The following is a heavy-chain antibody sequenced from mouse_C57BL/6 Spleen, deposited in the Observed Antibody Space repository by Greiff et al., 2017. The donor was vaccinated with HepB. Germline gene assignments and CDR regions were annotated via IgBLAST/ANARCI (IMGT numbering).Heavy chain of an antibody. V-gene: IGHV3-6*01. CDR3: AREVGPYGNYGEAMDY. CDR1: GYSITSGYY. Sequence: DVKLQESGPGLVKPSQSLSLTCSVTGYSITSGYYWNWIRQFPGNKLEWMGYISYDGSNNYNPSLKNRISITRDTSKNQFFLKLNSVTTEDTATYYCAREVGPYGNYGEAMDYWGQGTSVTVSS. D-gene: IGHD2-1*01. CDR2: ISYDGSN. J-gene: IGHJ4*01.